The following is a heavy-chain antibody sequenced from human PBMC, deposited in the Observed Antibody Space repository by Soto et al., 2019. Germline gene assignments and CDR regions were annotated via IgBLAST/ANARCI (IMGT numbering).Heavy chain of an antibody. D-gene: IGHD2-21*02. CDR3: ARPGDAYGLDV. J-gene: IGHJ6*04. V-gene: IGHV4-39*01. Sequence: QLQLHESGPGLVKPSETLSLTCSVSGASITRSSYYWAWIRQPPGKGLEWIASIHSPSGSTYYDPSLKGRVLISVDTSKNHFSLNLSSVTAADTAVYYCARPGDAYGLDVWGKGTTVTVSS. CDR2: IHSPSGST. CDR1: GASITRSSYY.